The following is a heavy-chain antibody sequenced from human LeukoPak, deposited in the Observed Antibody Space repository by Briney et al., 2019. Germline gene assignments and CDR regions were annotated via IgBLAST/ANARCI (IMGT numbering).Heavy chain of an antibody. D-gene: IGHD5-18*01. V-gene: IGHV1-46*01. CDR3: ATHTAMALDAFDI. CDR2: INPSGGST. J-gene: IGHJ3*02. CDR1: GYTFTSYY. Sequence: GASVKVSCKASGYTFTSYYMHWVRQAPGQGLEWMGIINPSGGSTSYAQKFQGRVTMTRDTSTSTVYMELSSLRSEDTAVYYCATHTAMALDAFDIWGQGTMVTVSS.